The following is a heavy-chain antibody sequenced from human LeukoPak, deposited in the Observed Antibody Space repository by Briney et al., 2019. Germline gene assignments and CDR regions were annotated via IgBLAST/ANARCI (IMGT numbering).Heavy chain of an antibody. CDR2: IKSDGKT. J-gene: IGHJ1*01. D-gene: IGHD3-22*01. CDR1: GFTLSRYW. Sequence: GGSLRLSCEASGFTLSRYWVHWVRQAPGKGLVWVSRIKSDGKTNYADSVKGRFTISRDNAKNTVSLQMDSLRAEDTGVYYCARAPSEVGGYYPEYFRHWGQGTLVTVSS. V-gene: IGHV3-74*01. CDR3: ARAPSEVGGYYPEYFRH.